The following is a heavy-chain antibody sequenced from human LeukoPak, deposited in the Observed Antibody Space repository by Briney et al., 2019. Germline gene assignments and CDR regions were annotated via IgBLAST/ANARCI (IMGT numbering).Heavy chain of an antibody. D-gene: IGHD5-18*01. V-gene: IGHV4-34*01. CDR3: ARVGLSYGYVIDH. CDR2: INHSGST. J-gene: IGHJ4*02. CDR1: GGSFSGYY. Sequence: SETLSLTCAVYGGSFSGYYWSWIRQPPGKGLEWIGEINHSGSTNYNPSLKSRVTISVDTSKNQFSLKLSSVTAADTAVYYCARVGLSYGYVIDHWGQGTRVTVSS.